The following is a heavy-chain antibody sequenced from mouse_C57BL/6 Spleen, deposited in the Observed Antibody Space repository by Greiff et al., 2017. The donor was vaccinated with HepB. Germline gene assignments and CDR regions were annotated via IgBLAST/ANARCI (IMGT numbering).Heavy chain of an antibody. CDR2: IDPSDSYT. J-gene: IGHJ2*01. D-gene: IGHD6-1*01. CDR1: GYTFTSYW. CDR3: ARGKVLYYFDY. V-gene: IGHV1-69*01. Sequence: QVQLQQPGAELVMPGASVKLSCKASGYTFTSYWMHWVKQRPGQGLEWIGEIDPSDSYTNYNQKFKGKSTLTVDKSSSTAYMQLSSLTSEDSAVYYCARGKVLYYFDYGGQGTTLTVSS.